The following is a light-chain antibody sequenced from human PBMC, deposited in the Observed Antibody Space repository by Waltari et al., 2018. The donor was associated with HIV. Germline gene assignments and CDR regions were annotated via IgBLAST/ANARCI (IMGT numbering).Light chain of an antibody. J-gene: IGKJ4*01. CDR1: QSVLYSSNNKNY. V-gene: IGKV4-1*01. Sequence: DLVMTQSPDSLAVSLGERATINYKPSQSVLYSSNNKNYLAWYQQKPGQPPKLLIYWASTRESGVPDRFSGSGSGTDFTLTISSLQAEDVAVYYCQQYYSTPLTFGGGTKVEIK. CDR2: WAS. CDR3: QQYYSTPLT.